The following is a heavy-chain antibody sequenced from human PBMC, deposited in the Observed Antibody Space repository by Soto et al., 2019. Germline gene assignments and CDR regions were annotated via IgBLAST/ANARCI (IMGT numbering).Heavy chain of an antibody. V-gene: IGHV4-39*01. CDR1: GGSISSSSYY. CDR3: ARHVREYYYDSSGRYYYYYYGMDV. Sequence: ASETLSLTCTVSGGSISSSSYYWGWIRQPPGKGLEWIGSIYYSGSTYYNPSLKSRVTISVDTSKNQFSLKLSSVTAADTAVYYCARHVREYYYDSSGRYYYYYYGMDVWGQGTTVTVSS. J-gene: IGHJ6*02. CDR2: IYYSGST. D-gene: IGHD3-22*01.